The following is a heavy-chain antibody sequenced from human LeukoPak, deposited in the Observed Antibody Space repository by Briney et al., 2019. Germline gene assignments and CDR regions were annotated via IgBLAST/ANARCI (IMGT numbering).Heavy chain of an antibody. J-gene: IGHJ4*02. CDR2: INPNSGGT. Sequence: ASVKVSCKASGYTFTSYGISWVRQAPAQGLEWMGWINPNSGGTNYAQKFQGRVTMTRDTSISTAYMELSRLRSDDTPVYYCARDHCSSTSCYARIDYWGQGTLVTVSS. CDR3: ARDHCSSTSCYARIDY. V-gene: IGHV1-2*02. CDR1: GYTFTSYG. D-gene: IGHD2-2*01.